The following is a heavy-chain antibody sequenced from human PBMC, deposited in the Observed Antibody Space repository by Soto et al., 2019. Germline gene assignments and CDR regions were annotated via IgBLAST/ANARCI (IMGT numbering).Heavy chain of an antibody. CDR3: ARAATIFGDMGY. D-gene: IGHD3-3*01. CDR1: GXILSSYE. CDR2: ISSSGRII. V-gene: IGHV3-48*03. Sequence: LRLSFAASGXILSSYEMNWVRQAPGKGLEWVSYISSSGRIINYADSVKGRFTISRDNAKNSLYLQMNSLRAEDTAVYYCARAATIFGDMGYWGQGTLVTVSS. J-gene: IGHJ4*02.